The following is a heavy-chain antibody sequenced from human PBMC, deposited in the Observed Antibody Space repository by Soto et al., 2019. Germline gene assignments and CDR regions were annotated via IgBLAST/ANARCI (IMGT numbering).Heavy chain of an antibody. CDR1: GYSFTVYV. Sequence: XVKVSCKGSGYSFTVYVVDWVRQATGQGLEWMGWMNPNSGNTGYAQKFQGRVTMTRNTSISTAYMELSSLRSEDTAVYYCARFVWQQPSGWGQGTLVTVSS. CDR2: MNPNSGNT. D-gene: IGHD6-13*01. V-gene: IGHV1-8*01. CDR3: ARFVWQQPSG. J-gene: IGHJ4*02.